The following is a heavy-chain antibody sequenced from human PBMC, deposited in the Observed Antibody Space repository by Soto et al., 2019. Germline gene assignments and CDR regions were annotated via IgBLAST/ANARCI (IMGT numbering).Heavy chain of an antibody. J-gene: IGHJ4*02. V-gene: IGHV3-30*18. CDR1: GFTFSGYG. Sequence: PVGSLRLSCEASGFTFSGYGMHWVRQAPGKVLEWVAVISYYGTNEYYEDSLKVRFTISRDNSKNTLYLQMNSLRIEDTAVYFCAKEDPSGRYSLDYWGQGSQVTVSS. CDR2: ISYYGTNE. D-gene: IGHD1-26*01. CDR3: AKEDPSGRYSLDY.